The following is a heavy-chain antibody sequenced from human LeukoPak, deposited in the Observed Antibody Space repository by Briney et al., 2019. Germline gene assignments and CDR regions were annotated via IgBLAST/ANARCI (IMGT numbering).Heavy chain of an antibody. CDR2: ISAYNGNT. CDR1: GYTFTSYG. V-gene: IGHV1-18*01. CDR3: AREMRYLDWLYFDY. J-gene: IGHJ4*02. D-gene: IGHD3-9*01. Sequence: ASVKVSCKASGYTFTSYGISWVLQAPGQGLEWMGWISAYNGNTNYAQKLQGRVTMTTDTSTSTAYMELRSLRSDDTAVYYCAREMRYLDWLYFDYWGQGTLVTVSS.